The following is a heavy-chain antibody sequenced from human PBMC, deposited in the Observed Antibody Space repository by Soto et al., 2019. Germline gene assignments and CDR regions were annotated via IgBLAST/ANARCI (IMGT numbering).Heavy chain of an antibody. V-gene: IGHV3-23*01. CDR1: GFTFSSYA. Sequence: EVQLLESGGGLVQPGGSLRLSCAASGFTFSSYAMSWVRQAPGKGLEWVSAISGSGGSTYYTDSVKGRFTISRDNSKNTLYLQMNSLRVEDTAVYYCAKDPIAVAGARYDYWGQGTLVTVSS. CDR2: ISGSGGST. D-gene: IGHD6-19*01. CDR3: AKDPIAVAGARYDY. J-gene: IGHJ4*02.